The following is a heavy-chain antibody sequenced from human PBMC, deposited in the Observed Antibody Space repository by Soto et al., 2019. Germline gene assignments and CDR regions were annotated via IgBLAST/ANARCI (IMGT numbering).Heavy chain of an antibody. CDR3: ARPSGIAPAVWYFDL. J-gene: IGHJ2*01. CDR1: GASVTSHY. D-gene: IGHD2-15*01. Sequence: QVQLQESGPGLVKPSETLSLTCTVSGASVTSHYWSWIRQPPGKGLEWIGFIYYSGINGYNPYLKSRAIISLDMSKNQPSLRLSSVTAADTAVYYCARPSGIAPAVWYFDLWGRGTLVTVSS. CDR2: IYYSGIN. V-gene: IGHV4-59*02.